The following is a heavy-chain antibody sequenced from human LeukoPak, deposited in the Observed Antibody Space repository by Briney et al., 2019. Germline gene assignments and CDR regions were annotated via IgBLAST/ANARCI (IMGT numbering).Heavy chain of an antibody. D-gene: IGHD6-19*01. V-gene: IGHV3-21*01. CDR3: AIDLVYSSVPPPC. Sequence: PGGSLTLSCAASGFTFSSYSMKWVRQAPGKGREWVSSISSSSSYIYHADSVKGRFTISRDNAKNPLYLQMNSLRAQDTAVYYWAIDLVYSSVPPPCWGQGTLVTVSS. CDR1: GFTFSSYS. CDR2: ISSSSSYI. J-gene: IGHJ4*02.